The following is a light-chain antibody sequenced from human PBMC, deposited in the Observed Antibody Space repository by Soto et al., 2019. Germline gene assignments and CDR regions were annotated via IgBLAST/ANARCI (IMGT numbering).Light chain of an antibody. CDR3: SSYTSSSTLV. V-gene: IGLV2-14*01. CDR2: EVS. Sequence: QSALTQPASVSGSPGQSITISCTGTSSDVGGYNYVSWYQQHPGKAPKLMIYEVSNRPSGVSNRFSGYKSGNTASLTISGLQAEEEADYYCSSYTSSSTLVFGTGTKLTVL. J-gene: IGLJ1*01. CDR1: SSDVGGYNY.